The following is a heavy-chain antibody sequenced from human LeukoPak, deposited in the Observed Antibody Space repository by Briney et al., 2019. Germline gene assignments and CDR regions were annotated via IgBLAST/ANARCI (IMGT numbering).Heavy chain of an antibody. J-gene: IGHJ4*02. CDR3: ASALYYDYLWGSYRYYYFDY. V-gene: IGHV3-23*01. CDR1: GFTFSSYA. Sequence: GGSLRLSCAASGFTFSSYAMSWVRQAPGKGLEWVSAISGSGGSTYYADSVKGRFTISRDNAKNSLYLQMNSLRAEDTAVYYCASALYYDYLWGSYRYYYFDYWGQGTLVTVSS. CDR2: ISGSGGST. D-gene: IGHD3-16*02.